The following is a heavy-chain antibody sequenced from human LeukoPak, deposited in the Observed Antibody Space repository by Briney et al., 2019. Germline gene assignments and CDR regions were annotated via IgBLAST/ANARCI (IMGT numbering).Heavy chain of an antibody. CDR1: GYSISSSSYY. V-gene: IGHV4-39*01. Sequence: SETLSLTCTVSGYSISSSSYYWGWIRKPPGKGLEWIGSIYYSGSTYYDPSLKSRVTISVDTSKNQFSLKLSSVTAADTAVYYCARLAIYSSGEDFWGQGTLVTVSS. CDR2: IYYSGST. J-gene: IGHJ4*02. D-gene: IGHD2-2*02. CDR3: ARLAIYSSGEDF.